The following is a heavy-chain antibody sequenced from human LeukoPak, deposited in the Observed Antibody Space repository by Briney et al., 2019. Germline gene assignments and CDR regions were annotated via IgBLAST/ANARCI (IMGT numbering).Heavy chain of an antibody. J-gene: IGHJ4*01. CDR3: AEGYYESFDD. D-gene: IGHD3-22*01. V-gene: IGHV4-59*02. CDR1: GDSDYSSH. CDR2: LSYTGKT. Sequence: PSVTVSLTCVVSGDSDYSSHWMGMRELPGRELDWIGCLSYTGKTDYNSCVTTRVTMSLDTSKNQVALKLRSVSAADTAVYYCAEGYYESFDDWGQGTPVTVSS.